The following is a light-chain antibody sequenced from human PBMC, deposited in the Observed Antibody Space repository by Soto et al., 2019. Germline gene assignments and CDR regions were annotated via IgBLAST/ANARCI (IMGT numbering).Light chain of an antibody. V-gene: IGLV1-40*01. J-gene: IGLJ2*01. CDR1: SFNIGAGYD. CDR2: GNS. Sequence: QSVLTQPPSVSVAPGQRVTISCTGSSFNIGAGYDVHWYQQLPGTAPKLLIYGNSNRPSGVPDRFSGSKSGTSASLAITGLQAEDEADYYCQSYDSSLSGVVFGGGTKLTVL. CDR3: QSYDSSLSGVV.